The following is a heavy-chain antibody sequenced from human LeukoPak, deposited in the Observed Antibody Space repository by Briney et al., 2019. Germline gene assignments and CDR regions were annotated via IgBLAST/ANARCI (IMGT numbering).Heavy chain of an antibody. CDR1: GGSISSSSYY. J-gene: IGHJ3*02. V-gene: IGHV4-39*07. CDR3: ARLGGGGSYRIGAFDI. Sequence: PSETLSLTCTVSGGSISSSSYYWGWIRQPPGKGLEWIGSIYYSGSTYYNPSLKSRVTISVDTSKNQFSLKLSSVTAADTAVYYCARLGGGGSYRIGAFDIWGQGTMVTVSS. D-gene: IGHD1-26*01. CDR2: IYYSGST.